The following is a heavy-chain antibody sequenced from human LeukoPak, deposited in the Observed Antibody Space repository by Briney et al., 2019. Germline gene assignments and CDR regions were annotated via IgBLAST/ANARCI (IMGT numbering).Heavy chain of an antibody. D-gene: IGHD4-17*01. J-gene: IGHJ4*02. CDR3: ARRAGEYSHPYDY. CDR2: IYSGGNT. V-gene: IGHV3-53*01. Sequence: GGSLRLSCTVSGFTFSINSMSWVRQAPGKGLEWVSFIYSGGNTHYSDYVKGRFTISRDNSKNTLYLQMNSLRAEDTAVYYCARRAGEYSHPYDYWGQGTLVTVSS. CDR1: GFTFSINS.